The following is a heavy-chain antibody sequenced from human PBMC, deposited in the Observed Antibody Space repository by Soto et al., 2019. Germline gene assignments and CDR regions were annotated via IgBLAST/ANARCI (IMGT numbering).Heavy chain of an antibody. CDR2: TYYRSKWYN. J-gene: IGHJ5*02. D-gene: IGHD2-15*01. Sequence: SQTLSLTCVISGDSVSSNSAAWNWIRQSPSRGLEWLGRTYYRSKWYNDYAVSVKSRITINPDTSKNQFSLQLNSVTPEDTAVYYCARDGVYCSGGSCHNWFDPWGQGTLVTVSS. V-gene: IGHV6-1*01. CDR3: ARDGVYCSGGSCHNWFDP. CDR1: GDSVSSNSAA.